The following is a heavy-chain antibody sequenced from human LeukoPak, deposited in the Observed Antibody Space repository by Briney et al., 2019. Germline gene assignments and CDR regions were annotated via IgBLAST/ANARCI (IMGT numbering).Heavy chain of an antibody. J-gene: IGHJ4*02. Sequence: SETLSLTCTVSGGSISSYYWSWIRQPAGKGLEWIGRIYTSRSTNYNPSLKSRVTMSVDTSKNQFSLKLSSVTAADTAVYYCARTEYYYDSSGYYPYDYWGQGTLVTVSS. CDR2: IYTSRST. CDR1: GGSISSYY. D-gene: IGHD3-22*01. V-gene: IGHV4-4*07. CDR3: ARTEYYYDSSGYYPYDY.